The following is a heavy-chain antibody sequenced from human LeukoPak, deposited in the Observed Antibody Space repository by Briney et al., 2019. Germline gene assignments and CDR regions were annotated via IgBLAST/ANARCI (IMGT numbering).Heavy chain of an antibody. CDR3: AGLVGRYSSGLYYYYFDY. J-gene: IGHJ4*02. V-gene: IGHV4-4*02. Sequence: SSETLSLTCTVSGDSINSLDLWSWVRQPPGKGLEWIGEMYLSGTTHSNPSVKSRVTISIDKSKNQFFLNLSSATAADTAVYYCAGLVGRYSSGLYYYYFDYWGQGTLVTVSS. CDR2: MYLSGTT. CDR1: GDSINSLDL. D-gene: IGHD3-22*01.